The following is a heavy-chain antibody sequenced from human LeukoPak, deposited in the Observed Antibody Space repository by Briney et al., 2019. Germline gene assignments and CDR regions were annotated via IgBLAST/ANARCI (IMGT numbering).Heavy chain of an antibody. CDR1: GFTFSDYY. J-gene: IGHJ4*02. CDR3: AGSGWQNYYYFDY. V-gene: IGHV3-11*01. D-gene: IGHD6-19*01. CDR2: ISSSGSTI. Sequence: GGSLRLSCAASGFTFSDYYVSWIRQAPGKGLEWVSYISSSGSTIYYADSVKGRFTISRDNAKNSLHLQMNSLRAEDTAVYYCAGSGWQNYYYFDYWGQGTLVTVSS.